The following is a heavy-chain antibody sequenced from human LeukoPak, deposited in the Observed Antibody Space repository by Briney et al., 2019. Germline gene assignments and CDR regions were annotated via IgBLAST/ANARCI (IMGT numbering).Heavy chain of an antibody. CDR3: ARVEDAYDILSALDY. Sequence: GGSLRLSCAASGFTFSSYANHWVRRAPGKGLEWVAVISYDGSNKYYADSVKGRFTISRDNSKNTLYLQMNSLRAEDTAVYYCARVEDAYDILSALDYWGQGTLVTVSS. CDR2: ISYDGSNK. CDR1: GFTFSSYA. J-gene: IGHJ4*02. D-gene: IGHD3-9*01. V-gene: IGHV3-30*01.